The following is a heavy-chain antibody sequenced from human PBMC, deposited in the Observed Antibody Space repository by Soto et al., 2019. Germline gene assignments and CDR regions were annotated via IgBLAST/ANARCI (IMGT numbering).Heavy chain of an antibody. CDR3: ARGALQGVVTAIPKDAFDI. J-gene: IGHJ3*02. D-gene: IGHD2-21*02. V-gene: IGHV4-31*03. CDR1: GGSISSGGYY. CDR2: IYYSGST. Sequence: PSETLSLTCTVSGGSISSGGYYWSWLRQQPGKGLEWIGYIYYSGSTYYNPSLKSRVTRSVDTSKNQFSLKLSSVTAADTAVYYCARGALQGVVTAIPKDAFDIWGQGTMVTVSS.